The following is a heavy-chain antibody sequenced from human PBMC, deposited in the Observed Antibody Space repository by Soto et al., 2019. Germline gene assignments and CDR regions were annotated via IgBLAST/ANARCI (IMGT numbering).Heavy chain of an antibody. CDR2: IYYTGST. CDR1: GGSISSFSYF. J-gene: IGHJ4*02. D-gene: IGHD2-2*02. V-gene: IGHV4-31*02. CDR3: ARVARPGDCSTTSCYIDY. Sequence: SETLSLTFTFSGGSISSFSYFWSWIRQHPGKGLEYIGHIYYTGSTYFNPSLRSRVSVSVDTSKNQFSLKLNSATAADTAVYYCARVARPGDCSTTSCYIDYWGQGTLVTVSS.